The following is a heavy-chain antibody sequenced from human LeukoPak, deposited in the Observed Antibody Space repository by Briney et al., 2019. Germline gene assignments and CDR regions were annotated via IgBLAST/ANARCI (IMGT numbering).Heavy chain of an antibody. CDR2: ISGSGGST. D-gene: IGHD2-2*02. CDR1: GFTFSSYA. Sequence: GGSLRLSCAASGFTFSSYAMSWVRQAPGKGLEWVSAISGSGGSTYYADSVKGRFTISRDNAKNSLYLQMNSLRAEDTAVYYCARDLNIVVVPAAILDAFDIWGQGTMVTVSS. J-gene: IGHJ3*02. V-gene: IGHV3-23*01. CDR3: ARDLNIVVVPAAILDAFDI.